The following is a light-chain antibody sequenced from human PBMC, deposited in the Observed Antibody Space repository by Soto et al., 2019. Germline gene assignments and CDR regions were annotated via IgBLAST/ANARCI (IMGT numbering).Light chain of an antibody. CDR3: LQCTHWANT. V-gene: IGKV2-30*01. CDR1: QSLVYSDGTTY. Sequence: DVVMTQSPLSLPVTLGQPASISCSSSQSLVYSDGTTYLSWFQQRPGQSPRRLIYMVSSRDSGGANRFSGRGLVTDCMLKISRVEDEDVGVYYCLQCTHWANTFGQGTKLEIK. CDR2: MVS. J-gene: IGKJ2*01.